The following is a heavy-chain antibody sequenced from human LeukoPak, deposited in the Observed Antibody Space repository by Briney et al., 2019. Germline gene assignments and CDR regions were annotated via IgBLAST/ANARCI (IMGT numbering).Heavy chain of an antibody. D-gene: IGHD2-2*01. V-gene: IGHV4-59*08. CDR3: ARPSIPSAAASALDI. CDR2: IYYTGST. J-gene: IGHJ3*02. CDR1: GGSISTYY. Sequence: SETLSLTCSVSGGSISTYYWTWIRRPPGKGLEWIGYIYYTGSTNYNPSLKSRATMSVDTSKSQVSLKMTSVTAADTAVYYCARPSIPSAAASALDIWGQATMVTVSS.